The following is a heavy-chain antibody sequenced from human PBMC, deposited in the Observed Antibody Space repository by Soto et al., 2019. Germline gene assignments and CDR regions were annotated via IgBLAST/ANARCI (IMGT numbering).Heavy chain of an antibody. CDR1: GGSISSYY. J-gene: IGHJ5*02. V-gene: IGHV4-59*01. D-gene: IGHD3-16*02. CDR3: ATATLSRCWWLGP. Sequence: SETRPLTGTAAGGSISSYYWSWIRHPPGKGLEWIGYIYYSGSTNYNSSLNSRVTISVDTCKNQFYLKRSSVTAADTAVYSGATATLSRCWWLGPWGQGTLVTISS. CDR2: IYYSGST.